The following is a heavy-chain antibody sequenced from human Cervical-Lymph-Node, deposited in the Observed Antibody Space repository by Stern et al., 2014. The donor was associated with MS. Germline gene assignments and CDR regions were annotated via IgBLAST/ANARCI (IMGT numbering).Heavy chain of an antibody. J-gene: IGHJ4*02. V-gene: IGHV3-23*04. CDR1: GFTFKNFA. CDR2: SGADGGT. Sequence: VQLVQSGGGLVQPGGSLRLSCVGSGFTFKNFAMTWVRKAPGKGLEWIAGSGADGGTHFAKSGRGRVTLSRDNSKNTLYLQMNSLRAEDTAVYYCVKDLFYWSADSWGQGSLVTVSS. CDR3: VKDLFYWSADS. D-gene: IGHD3-3*01.